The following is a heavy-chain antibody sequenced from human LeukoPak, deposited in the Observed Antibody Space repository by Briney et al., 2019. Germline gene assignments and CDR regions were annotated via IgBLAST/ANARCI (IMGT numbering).Heavy chain of an antibody. CDR3: AGASDSSGWQNWFDP. D-gene: IGHD6-19*01. Sequence: SVKVSCKASGGTFSSYAISWVRQAPGQGLEWMGRIIPILGTANYAQKFQGRVTITADKSTSTAYMELSSLRSEDTAVCYCAGASDSSGWQNWFDPWGQGTLVTVSS. CDR1: GGTFSSYA. V-gene: IGHV1-69*04. J-gene: IGHJ5*02. CDR2: IIPILGTA.